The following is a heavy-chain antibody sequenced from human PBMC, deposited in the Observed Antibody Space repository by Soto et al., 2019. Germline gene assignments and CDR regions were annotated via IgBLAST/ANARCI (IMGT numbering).Heavy chain of an antibody. CDR1: CGSISSSSYY. CDR2: IYYSGST. J-gene: IGHJ6*02. Sequence: SETLSLTCTVSCGSISSSSYYWGWIRQPPGKGLEWIGSIYYSGSTYYNPSLKSRVTISVDTSKNQFSLKLSSVTAADTAVYYCARHSSSWYRTAYYGMDVWGQGTTVTVSS. D-gene: IGHD6-13*01. CDR3: ARHSSSWYRTAYYGMDV. V-gene: IGHV4-39*01.